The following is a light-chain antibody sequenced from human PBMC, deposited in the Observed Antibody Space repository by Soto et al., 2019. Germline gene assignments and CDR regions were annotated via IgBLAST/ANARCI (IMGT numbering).Light chain of an antibody. Sequence: EIVMTQSPATLSVSPGERATLSCRASQSVSTNLAWYQQKPGQAPRLLIYGASTRATGIPARFSGSGSGTDFPLTIGSLQSEDFAVYYCQQYGSSGTFGQGTKVEIK. CDR1: QSVSTN. CDR3: QQYGSSGT. V-gene: IGKV3-15*01. J-gene: IGKJ1*01. CDR2: GAS.